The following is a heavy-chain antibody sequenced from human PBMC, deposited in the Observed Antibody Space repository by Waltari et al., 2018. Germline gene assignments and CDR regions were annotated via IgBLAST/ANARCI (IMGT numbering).Heavy chain of an antibody. CDR2: LFYTGTS. CDR1: PDSISTHGSF. V-gene: IGHV4-39*01. Sequence: QPQLQESGPGLLRPSETLSVTCTVSPDSISTHGSFWGWFRQPPGKGLEWVGSLFYTGTSFINPSLKSQVTMSMDTSKNAFSLKVLSVTATDTAVYYCARQIGSRRGGWYFDFWGRGTLVTVSS. J-gene: IGHJ2*01. CDR3: ARQIGSRRGGWYFDF. D-gene: IGHD2-15*01.